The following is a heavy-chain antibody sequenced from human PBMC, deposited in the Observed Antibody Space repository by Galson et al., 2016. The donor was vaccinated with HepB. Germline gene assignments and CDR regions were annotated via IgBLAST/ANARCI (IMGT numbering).Heavy chain of an antibody. J-gene: IGHJ6*02. CDR3: AKGGELRGVYYYYGMDV. D-gene: IGHD1-26*01. CDR2: IWYDGSNK. V-gene: IGHV3-33*03. Sequence: SLRLSCAASGFTFSSYGMHWVRQAPGKGLEWVAVIWYDGSNKYYADSVKGRFTISRDNSKNMLYMQMSSLRAEDTAVYYCAKGGELRGVYYYYGMDVWGQGTTVTVSS. CDR1: GFTFSSYG.